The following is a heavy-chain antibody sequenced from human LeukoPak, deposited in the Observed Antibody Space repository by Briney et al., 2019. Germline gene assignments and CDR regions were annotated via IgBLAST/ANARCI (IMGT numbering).Heavy chain of an antibody. Sequence: GASVKVSCKASGYTFTGYYMHWVRQAPGQGLEWMGWINPNSGGTNYAQKFQGRVTMTRDTSISTAYMELSRLRSDDTAVYYCARELPTLIAADGPDYGMDVWGQGTTVAVSS. CDR2: INPNSGGT. D-gene: IGHD6-13*01. CDR3: ARELPTLIAADGPDYGMDV. J-gene: IGHJ6*02. CDR1: GYTFTGYY. V-gene: IGHV1-2*02.